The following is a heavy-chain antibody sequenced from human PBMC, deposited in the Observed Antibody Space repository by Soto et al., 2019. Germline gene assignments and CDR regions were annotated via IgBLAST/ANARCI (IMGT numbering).Heavy chain of an antibody. CDR2: ISTYTGNT. Sequence: QVHLVQSGAEVKKPGASVKVSCKASGYTFTNYDINWVRQAPGQGLEWMGWISTYTGNTNYAQKLQGRVTMTTDTSNSTAYMALRSLRSADTAVYDCARGYYYGSGRPTPGGMDVWGQGTTVTVSS. J-gene: IGHJ6*02. CDR1: GYTFTNYD. D-gene: IGHD3-10*01. CDR3: ARGYYYGSGRPTPGGMDV. V-gene: IGHV1-18*01.